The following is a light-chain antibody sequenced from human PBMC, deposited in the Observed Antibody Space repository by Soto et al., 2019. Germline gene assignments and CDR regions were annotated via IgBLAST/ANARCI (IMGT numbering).Light chain of an antibody. J-gene: IGLJ2*01. CDR1: NSNIGAGYD. V-gene: IGLV1-40*01. CDR2: GNS. CDR3: QSYDSSLSGVV. Sequence: QSVLTQPPSVSGAPGQRVTISCTGSNSNIGAGYDVHWYQQLPGTAPKLLIYGNSNRPSGVPDRFSGSKSGTSASLAITGLQAEAEADYYCQSYDSSLSGVVFGGGTKLTVL.